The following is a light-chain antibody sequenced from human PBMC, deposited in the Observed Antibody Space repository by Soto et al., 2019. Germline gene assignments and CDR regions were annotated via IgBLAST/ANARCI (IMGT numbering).Light chain of an antibody. CDR2: EVT. CDR1: SSDIGGYNY. V-gene: IGLV2-8*01. CDR3: VSYVGNKVV. J-gene: IGLJ2*01. Sequence: QSALTQAPSASGSPGQSVDISCTGTSSDIGGYNYVSWYQQHSGKAPKLIIYEVTRRPSGVPDRFSGSKSGSTASLTVSGLQAEDEADYYCVSYVGNKVVFGGGTKLTVL.